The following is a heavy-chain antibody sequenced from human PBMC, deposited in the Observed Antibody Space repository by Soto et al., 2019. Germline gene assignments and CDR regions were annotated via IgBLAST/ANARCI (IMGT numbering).Heavy chain of an antibody. D-gene: IGHD2-2*02. Sequence: PSETLSLTCGVSGDTISTGGYSWAWIRQPPGKGLEWIGYIYYSGSTNYNPSLKSRVTISVDTSKNQFSLKLSSVTAADTAVYYCARHKVVPAAIRYYYYGMDVWGQGTTVTVSS. J-gene: IGHJ6*02. CDR2: IYYSGST. CDR1: GDTISTGGYS. V-gene: IGHV4-61*05. CDR3: ARHKVVPAAIRYYYYGMDV.